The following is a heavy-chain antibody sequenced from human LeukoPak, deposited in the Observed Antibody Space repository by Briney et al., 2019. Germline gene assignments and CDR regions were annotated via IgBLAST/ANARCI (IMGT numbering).Heavy chain of an antibody. CDR3: ARHVSVADPFDH. Sequence: SETLSLTCTVSGGSISSYYWSWIRQPPGKGLVWIGYIYYSGSTNYNPSLKSRVTISVDTSKNQFSLKLSSVTAADTAVYYCARHVSVADPFDHWGQGTLVTVSS. CDR2: IYYSGST. V-gene: IGHV4-59*08. CDR1: GGSISSYY. J-gene: IGHJ4*02. D-gene: IGHD6-19*01.